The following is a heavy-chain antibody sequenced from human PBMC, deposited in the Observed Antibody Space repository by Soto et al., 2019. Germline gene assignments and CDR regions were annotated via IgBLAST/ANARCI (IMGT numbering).Heavy chain of an antibody. J-gene: IGHJ4*02. CDR1: GFTLSTYW. CDR3: ARHYDSSGYFPLGY. CDR2: IKDDGSET. Sequence: GGSLRLSCAASGFTLSTYWMSWVRQAPGKGLEWVANIKDDGSETYYVDSVKGRFTISRENAKNSLYLQMNGLRAEDTGVYYCARHYDSSGYFPLGYWGQGALVTVSS. D-gene: IGHD3-22*01. V-gene: IGHV3-7*03.